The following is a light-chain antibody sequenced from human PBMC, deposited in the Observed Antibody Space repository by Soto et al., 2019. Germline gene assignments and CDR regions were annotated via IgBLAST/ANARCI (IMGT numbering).Light chain of an antibody. CDR2: AAS. V-gene: IGKV1-9*01. CDR1: KGISSN. CDR3: QQFTSYPIT. J-gene: IGKJ4*01. Sequence: EIQLTMSPSVVSASGKDRVTITCRASKGISSNLAWYQQKPGKAPKLLIYAASTWHSGVPARFSGSGSGTEFTLTISSLQPEDFATYYCQQFTSYPITFGEGTKVDIK.